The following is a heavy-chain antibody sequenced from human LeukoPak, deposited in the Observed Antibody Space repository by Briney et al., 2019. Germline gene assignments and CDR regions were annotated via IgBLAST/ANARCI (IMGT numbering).Heavy chain of an antibody. J-gene: IGHJ3*02. D-gene: IGHD2/OR15-2a*01. V-gene: IGHV4-38-2*01. CDR3: AKHSRVIIGTTCTFDI. Sequence: SEALSLTCAGSDSSITSDYYWAWIRQPPGEGLEWIGSIHPRGSIYYNPSLKSRVTVSLDASNNQFPLRLGSVTAADTALYYCAKHSRVIIGTTCTFDIWGPGTKVTVSS. CDR1: DSSITSDYY. CDR2: IHPRGSI.